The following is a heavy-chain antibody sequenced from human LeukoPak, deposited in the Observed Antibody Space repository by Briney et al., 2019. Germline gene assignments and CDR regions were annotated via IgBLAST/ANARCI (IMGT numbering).Heavy chain of an antibody. J-gene: IGHJ4*02. D-gene: IGHD1-14*01. Sequence: QAGGSLRLSCAGSGFTFGGYGMHWFRQTPGKGLEWVAVIAYDGSRAFYADSVKGRFTLSRDNSKNTMSVQMDDLRAEDTAVYYCTRYNNDHFDYWGQGTLVTVSS. CDR3: TRYNNDHFDY. V-gene: IGHV3-33*01. CDR1: GFTFGGYG. CDR2: IAYDGSRA.